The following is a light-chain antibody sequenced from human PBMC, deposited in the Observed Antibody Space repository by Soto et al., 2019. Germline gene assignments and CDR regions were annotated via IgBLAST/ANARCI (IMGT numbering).Light chain of an antibody. CDR1: QNVGSNS. CDR3: QQYGSSPLYT. CDR2: GAS. J-gene: IGKJ2*01. V-gene: IGKV3-20*01. Sequence: EIVLTQSPGTLSLSPGERATLSCRASQNVGSNSLAWYQQKPGQAPWLLIYGASSRATGIPDRFSGSGSGTDFTLTISRLEPEDFAVYYCQQYGSSPLYTFGQGTKLEIK.